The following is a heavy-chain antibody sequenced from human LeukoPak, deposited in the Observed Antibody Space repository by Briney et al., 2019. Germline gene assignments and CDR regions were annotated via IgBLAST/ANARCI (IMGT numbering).Heavy chain of an antibody. CDR1: GFTFSSYA. CDR3: AKISTVSSNFDY. J-gene: IGHJ4*02. V-gene: IGHV3-23*01. Sequence: GGSLRLSCSASGFTFSSYAMGWVRQAPGKGLEWVSSIDYRGGAAYSADSVKGRFTISRDNSKNTLYLQMNSLRAEDTALYSCAKISTVSSNFDYWGQGTLVTVSS. CDR2: IDYRGGAA. D-gene: IGHD4-17*01.